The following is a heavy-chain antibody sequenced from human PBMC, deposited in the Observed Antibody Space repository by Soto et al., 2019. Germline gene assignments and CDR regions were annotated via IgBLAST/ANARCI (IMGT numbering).Heavy chain of an antibody. J-gene: IGHJ4*02. CDR3: AKDFGQWPTLAFDN. D-gene: IGHD6-19*01. V-gene: IGHV3-23*01. Sequence: PGGSLRLSCAASGFTFSKNAVSWVRQAPGKGLEWVSGITGSGGSTYYADSVKGRFTISRDNSRDTVFLHMNSLRAEDTAVYYCAKDFGQWPTLAFDNWGQGTLVTVSS. CDR1: GFTFSKNA. CDR2: ITGSGGST.